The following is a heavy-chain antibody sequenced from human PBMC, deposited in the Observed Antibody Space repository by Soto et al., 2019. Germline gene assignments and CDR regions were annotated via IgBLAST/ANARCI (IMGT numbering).Heavy chain of an antibody. Sequence: QVQLVQSGAEVKKPGASMKVSCKASGYTLTTYGISWVRQAPGQGLEWMGWISAYNGKNNYAQKFQGRVTMTTDTSTSIAYMELRSLRSDDTAVYYCARGPPTSCSGGSCYSLYFDYWGQGTLVTVSS. J-gene: IGHJ4*02. CDR1: GYTLTTYG. CDR3: ARGPPTSCSGGSCYSLYFDY. CDR2: ISAYNGKN. D-gene: IGHD2-15*01. V-gene: IGHV1-18*01.